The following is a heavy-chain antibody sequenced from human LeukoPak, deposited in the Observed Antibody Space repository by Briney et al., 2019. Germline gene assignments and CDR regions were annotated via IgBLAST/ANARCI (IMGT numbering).Heavy chain of an antibody. J-gene: IGHJ4*02. Sequence: GASVKVSCKASGYTFTSYYMHWVRQAPGQGLEWMGIINPSGGSTSYAQKFQGRVTMTRDMSTSTVNMELSSLRSEDTAVYYCARAPTTVDIDYWGQGTLVTVSS. CDR1: GYTFTSYY. CDR2: INPSGGST. V-gene: IGHV1-46*01. CDR3: ARAPTTVDIDY. D-gene: IGHD4-23*01.